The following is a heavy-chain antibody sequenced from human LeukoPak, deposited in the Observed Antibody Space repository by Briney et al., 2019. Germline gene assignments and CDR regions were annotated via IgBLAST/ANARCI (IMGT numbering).Heavy chain of an antibody. V-gene: IGHV4-30-4*08. Sequence: SETLSLTCTVSGGSISSGSYYWGWIRQPPGKGLEWIGYIYYSGSTYYNPSLKSRVTISVDTSKNQFSLKLSSVTAADTAVYYCARVGAQSLYVWGSYRYLDYWGQGTLVTVSS. CDR3: ARVGAQSLYVWGSYRYLDY. J-gene: IGHJ4*02. D-gene: IGHD3-16*02. CDR2: IYYSGST. CDR1: GGSISSGSYY.